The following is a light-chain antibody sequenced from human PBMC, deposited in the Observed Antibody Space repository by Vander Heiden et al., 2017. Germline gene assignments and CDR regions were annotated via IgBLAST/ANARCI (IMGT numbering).Light chain of an antibody. CDR3: QQRSNWPIT. V-gene: IGKV3-11*01. J-gene: IGKJ5*01. Sequence: EIVLTQSPATLPLSPGERATLSCRASQSVNIFLAWYQQTPGQAPRLLISNASNRATGIPARFSGSGSGTDFTLTISSLDPEDFAVYYCQQRSNWPITFGQGTRLEIK. CDR1: QSVNIF. CDR2: NAS.